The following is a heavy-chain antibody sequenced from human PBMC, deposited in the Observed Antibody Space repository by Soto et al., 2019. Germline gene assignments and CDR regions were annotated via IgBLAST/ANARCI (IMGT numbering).Heavy chain of an antibody. CDR3: ARDYGYYYDSSGYRIPYYYYGIDV. CDR1: GGTFSSYA. J-gene: IGHJ6*02. CDR2: IIPIFGTA. V-gene: IGHV1-69*13. Sequence: SVKVSCKASGGTFSSYAISWVRQAPGQGLEWMGGIIPIFGTANYAQKFQGRVTITADESTSTAYMELSSLRSEDTAVYYCARDYGYYYDSSGYRIPYYYYGIDVWGQGTTVTVSS. D-gene: IGHD3-22*01.